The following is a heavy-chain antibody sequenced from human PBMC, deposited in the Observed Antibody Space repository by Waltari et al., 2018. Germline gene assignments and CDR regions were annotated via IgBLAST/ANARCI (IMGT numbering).Heavy chain of an antibody. J-gene: IGHJ4*02. D-gene: IGHD1-26*01. CDR3: ARGSRVGGSYSFDY. V-gene: IGHV3-53*01. Sequence: EVQLVESGGGLIQPGGSLRLSCAASGFTVSSYYMSWVRQAPGKGLEWVSVIYSGGRTYYADSVKGRLTISRDKSKNTLYLQMNSLRAEDTAVYYCARGSRVGGSYSFDYWGQGTLVTVSS. CDR1: GFTVSSYY. CDR2: IYSGGRT.